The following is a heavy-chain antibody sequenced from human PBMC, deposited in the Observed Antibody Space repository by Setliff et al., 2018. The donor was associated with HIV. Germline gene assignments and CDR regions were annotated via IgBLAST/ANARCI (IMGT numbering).Heavy chain of an antibody. CDR3: ARSGTHLEESRGSSGWVSAAFDI. CDR2: IITIFGKG. CDR1: EGTFSSYA. D-gene: IGHD6-19*01. V-gene: IGHV1-69*13. J-gene: IGHJ3*02. Sequence: SVKVSCKASEGTFSSYAINWVRQAPGQGLEWMGGIITIFGKGNYAQKFQGRVTITADESTSTGYMELSSLRSEDTAVYYCARSGTHLEESRGSSGWVSAAFDIWGQGTMVTVSS.